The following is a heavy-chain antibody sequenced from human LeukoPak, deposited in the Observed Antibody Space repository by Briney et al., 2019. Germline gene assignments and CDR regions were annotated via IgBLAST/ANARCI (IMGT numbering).Heavy chain of an antibody. CDR1: GFTFSDYS. CDR2: ISSSSTTI. V-gene: IGHV3-48*02. Sequence: PGGSLRLSCAASGFTFSDYSMNWVRQAPGKGLEWVSYISSSSTTIFYADSVKGRFTFSRDNAKNSLFLQMSGLRDEDTALYYCARERVIAAAGDGFDSWGQGTLVTVSS. J-gene: IGHJ4*02. D-gene: IGHD2-21*01. CDR3: ARERVIAAAGDGFDS.